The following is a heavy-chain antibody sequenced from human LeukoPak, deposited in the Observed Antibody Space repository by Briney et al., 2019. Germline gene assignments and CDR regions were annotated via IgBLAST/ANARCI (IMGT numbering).Heavy chain of an antibody. CDR1: GFTFSSYS. D-gene: IGHD1-26*01. V-gene: IGHV3-48*02. Sequence: GGSPRLSCAASGFTFSSYSMNWVRQAPGKGLEWLSYITSSSSNIYYADSVKGRFTISRDNAKNSLYLQMNSLRDEDTALYYCVRSKTYFFEYWGQGALVTVSS. CDR2: ITSSSSNI. J-gene: IGHJ4*02. CDR3: VRSKTYFFEY.